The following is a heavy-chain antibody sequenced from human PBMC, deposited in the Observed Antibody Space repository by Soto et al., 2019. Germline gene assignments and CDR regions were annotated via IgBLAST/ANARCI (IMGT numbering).Heavy chain of an antibody. CDR1: GFTFSNYG. D-gene: IGHD2-2*01. CDR3: ARAHPHCSSTSCPDY. Sequence: GGSLRLSCVASGFTFSNYGMHWVRQAPGKGLEWVAIVSYNGRKEYYADSVKGRFSISRDNSKNTLYVQMNTLRDEDTAVYYCARAHPHCSSTSCPDYWGQGTLVTVSS. J-gene: IGHJ4*02. V-gene: IGHV3-30*03. CDR2: VSYNGRKE.